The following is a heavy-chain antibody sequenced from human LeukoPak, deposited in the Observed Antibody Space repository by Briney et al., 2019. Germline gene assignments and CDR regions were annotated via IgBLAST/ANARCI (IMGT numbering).Heavy chain of an antibody. CDR1: GGTFSNYA. J-gene: IGHJ3*02. Sequence: ASVKVSCKASGGTFSNYAISWVRQAPGQGLEWMGWISAYNGNTNYAQKLQGRVTMTRDTSTSTVYMELSSLRSEDTAVYYCARGGLGDAFDIWGQGTMVTVSS. CDR3: ARGGLGDAFDI. V-gene: IGHV1-18*01. D-gene: IGHD2-15*01. CDR2: ISAYNGNT.